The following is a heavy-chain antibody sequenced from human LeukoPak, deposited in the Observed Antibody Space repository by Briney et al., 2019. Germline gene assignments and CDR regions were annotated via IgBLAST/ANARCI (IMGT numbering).Heavy chain of an antibody. Sequence: GGSLRLSCAASGFTFTNYAMTWVRQAPGKGLEWVSVIGASGADTYYSESVKGRFTVSRDNSQNTLFLHMSSLRGEDTAVYFCARRRRDTSGYYLGAFHVWGQGTTVTVSS. CDR1: GFTFTNYA. CDR3: ARRRRDTSGYYLGAFHV. V-gene: IGHV3-23*01. D-gene: IGHD3-22*01. CDR2: IGASGADT. J-gene: IGHJ3*01.